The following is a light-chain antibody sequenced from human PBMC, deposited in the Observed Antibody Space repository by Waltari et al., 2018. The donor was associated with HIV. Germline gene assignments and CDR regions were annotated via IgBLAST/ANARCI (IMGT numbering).Light chain of an antibody. CDR3: QQYDGSSLT. CDR1: QSVSSSS. Sequence: EIVLAQSPDTLSLSPGEGVTLSCRASQSVSSSSLAWYQHKGGQAPRLLIYGAFNRASGIPERFNGRGSGTDFTLTISRLEPEDCAVYYCQQYDGSSLTFGGGTKVVIK. V-gene: IGKV3-20*01. CDR2: GAF. J-gene: IGKJ4*01.